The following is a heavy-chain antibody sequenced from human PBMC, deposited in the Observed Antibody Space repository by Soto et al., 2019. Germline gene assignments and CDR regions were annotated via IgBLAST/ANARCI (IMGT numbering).Heavy chain of an antibody. Sequence: SETLSLTCTVSGGSISSGDYYWSWIRKPPGKGLEWIGYIYYSGTTYYNPSLKSRVTISADTSENRFSLRLSSVTAADTAVYYCARDAWAGGDYIDSWGQGVLVTVSS. J-gene: IGHJ4*02. CDR1: GGSISSGDYY. CDR3: ARDAWAGGDYIDS. D-gene: IGHD2-21*01. CDR2: IYYSGTT. V-gene: IGHV4-30-4*01.